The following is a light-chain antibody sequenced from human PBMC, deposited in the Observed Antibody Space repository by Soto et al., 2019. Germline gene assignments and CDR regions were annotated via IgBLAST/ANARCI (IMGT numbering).Light chain of an antibody. CDR1: QNIRSY. CDR3: QQSDSTPYT. CDR2: AAS. Sequence: DIQMTQSPSSLSASVGDRVTITCRASQNIRSYLNWYQQKPGRAPKLLIYAASTLQGGVPSRFSGSGSGTDFTLTINSLQPEDFATDYYCQQSDSTPYTFGQGTKLDVK. V-gene: IGKV1-39*01. J-gene: IGKJ2*01.